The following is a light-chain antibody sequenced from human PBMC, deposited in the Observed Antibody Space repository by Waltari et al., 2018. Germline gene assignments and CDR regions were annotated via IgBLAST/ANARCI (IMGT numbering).Light chain of an antibody. CDR1: DTNTWAGWA. CDR2: GNN. Sequence: QAVLTQPPSVSGAPGPRVPIPCTLRDTNTWAGWAVNLYQEVPGTAPKLLIYGNNNRPSGVPDRFSGSKSGTSASLAITGLQAEDEADYYCQSYDTTLSGSAFGGGTKLTVL. J-gene: IGLJ2*01. V-gene: IGLV1-40*01. CDR3: QSYDTTLSGSA.